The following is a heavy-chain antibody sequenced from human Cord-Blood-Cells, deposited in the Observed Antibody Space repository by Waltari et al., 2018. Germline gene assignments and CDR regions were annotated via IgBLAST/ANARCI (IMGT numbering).Heavy chain of an antibody. V-gene: IGHV1-2*04. J-gene: IGHJ3*02. CDR2: INPNSGGT. D-gene: IGHD6-13*01. CDR3: ARGSERQPPGDAFDI. Sequence: QVQLVQSGAEVKKPGASVKVSCKASGYTFTGYYMHWLRQSPGQGLEWMGWINPNSGGTNYAQKFQGWVTMTRDTSISTAYMELSRLRSDDTAVYYCARGSERQPPGDAFDIWGQGTMVTVSS. CDR1: GYTFTGYY.